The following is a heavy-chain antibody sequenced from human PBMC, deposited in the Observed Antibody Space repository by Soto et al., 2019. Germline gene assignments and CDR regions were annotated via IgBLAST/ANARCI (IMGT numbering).Heavy chain of an antibody. CDR2: INTGNGDS. D-gene: IGHD1-26*01. Sequence: AVKCYFKTSGYVFTSVAIPWMRQAPVQVPDCMGWINTGNGDSKYSEKFQGRVTITRDTSASTAYMELSSLRSEDTAGYYCARVKTIGMPGFDYWGQGTLVTVSS. V-gene: IGHV1-3*04. CDR3: ARVKTIGMPGFDY. J-gene: IGHJ4*02. CDR1: GYVFTSVA.